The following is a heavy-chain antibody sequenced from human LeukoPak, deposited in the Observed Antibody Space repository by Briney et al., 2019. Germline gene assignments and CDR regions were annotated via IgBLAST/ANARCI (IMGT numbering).Heavy chain of an antibody. CDR3: ARVSMILGVAAFFDR. J-gene: IGHJ4*02. CDR2: IKEDGREK. Sequence: AGGSLILSCADSGFTSSNYWMTWVRQTPGKGLEWLAIIKEDGREKYYVDSVRGRFTISRDNAMNSLSLQMNRLRAEDTAVYYCARVSMILGVAAFFDRWGQGTLVTVSA. CDR1: GFTSSNYW. D-gene: IGHD3/OR15-3a*01. V-gene: IGHV3-7*01.